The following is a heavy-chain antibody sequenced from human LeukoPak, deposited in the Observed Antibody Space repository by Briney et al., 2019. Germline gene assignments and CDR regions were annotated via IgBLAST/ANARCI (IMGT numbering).Heavy chain of an antibody. D-gene: IGHD5-12*01. CDR1: GYSISGYY. CDR3: ARVSPGGYGYYYYGMDV. V-gene: IGHV4-38-2*02. Sequence: PSETLSLTCTVAGYSISGYYWSWIRQPPGKGLEWIGSIYYSGSTYYNPSLKSRVTISVDTSKNQFSLKLSSVTAADTAVYYCARVSPGGYGYYYYGMDVWGQGTTVTVSS. J-gene: IGHJ6*02. CDR2: IYYSGST.